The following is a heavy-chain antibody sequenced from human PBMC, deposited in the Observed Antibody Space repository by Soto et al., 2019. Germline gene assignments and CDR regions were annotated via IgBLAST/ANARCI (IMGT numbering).Heavy chain of an antibody. Sequence: SETLSLTCAVSGGSFTSNNWWTWVRQPPGQGLEWIGEIYRTGSTNYNPSLKSRVTISLGKSENQFSLKVTSLTAADTAVYYCASRDPGTSVDYWGQGTLVTVSS. V-gene: IGHV4-4*02. D-gene: IGHD1-7*01. CDR1: GGSFTSNNW. CDR2: IYRTGST. CDR3: ASRDPGTSVDY. J-gene: IGHJ4*02.